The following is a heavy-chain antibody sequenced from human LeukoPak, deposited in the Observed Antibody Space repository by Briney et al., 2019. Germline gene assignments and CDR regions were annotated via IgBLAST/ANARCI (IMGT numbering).Heavy chain of an antibody. CDR1: GYSVSNNY. CDR2: IYSDGNT. CDR3: TTGHYSHTL. V-gene: IGHV3-66*01. J-gene: IGHJ4*02. D-gene: IGHD1-26*01. Sequence: GGSLRLSCAPSGYSVSNNYMSWVRQAPGKGLEWVSVIYSDGNTYYANSVKGRFTISRDNSKNTLYLQMNSVRVEDTAAYYCTTGHYSHTLGGQGTLVTVSS.